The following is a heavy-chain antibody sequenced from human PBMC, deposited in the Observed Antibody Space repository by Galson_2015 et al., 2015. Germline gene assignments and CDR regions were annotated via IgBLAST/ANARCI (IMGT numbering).Heavy chain of an antibody. J-gene: IGHJ4*02. CDR2: VSASGTNT. Sequence: SLRLSCAASGFTFSSAAMTWVRQVPGKGLEWVSVVSASGTNTYYADSVKGRSTISRDNAKNTLYLQMNSLRAEDTAVYYCAKDLQMSRWGQGTLVTVSS. V-gene: IGHV3-23*01. CDR1: GFTFSSAA. D-gene: IGHD5-24*01. CDR3: AKDLQMSR.